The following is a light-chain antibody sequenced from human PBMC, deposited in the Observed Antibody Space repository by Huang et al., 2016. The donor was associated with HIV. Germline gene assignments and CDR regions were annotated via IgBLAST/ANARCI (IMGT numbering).Light chain of an antibody. CDR3: LQDHNYPRT. Sequence: AIQMTQSPSSLSASVGERGTITCRASQGITADLAWYQQKPGKAPKILISGASTLRSWVPSRFSGSGSGTDFTLTISSLQPEDYATYYCLQDHNYPRTFGQGTKVEI. V-gene: IGKV1-6*01. CDR2: GAS. J-gene: IGKJ1*01. CDR1: QGITAD.